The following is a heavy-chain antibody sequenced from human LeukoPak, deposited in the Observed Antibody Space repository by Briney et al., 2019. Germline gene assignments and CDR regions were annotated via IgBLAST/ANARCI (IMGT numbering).Heavy chain of an antibody. V-gene: IGHV1-18*01. CDR1: GYTFTRWN. CDR2: ISTYNADT. D-gene: IGHD3-9*01. Sequence: ASVKVSCKGSGYTFTRWNFSLVRPDPGPGLEWMGWISTYNADTKYAQKLQGRVTMTTDTSTSTAYMELRSLTSADTAVYYCARDLDWVFDLWGRGTLVTVSS. J-gene: IGHJ2*01. CDR3: ARDLDWVFDL.